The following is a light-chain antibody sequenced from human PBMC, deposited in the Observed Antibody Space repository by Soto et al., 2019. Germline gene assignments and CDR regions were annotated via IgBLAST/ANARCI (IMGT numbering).Light chain of an antibody. J-gene: IGLJ2*01. CDR3: CSYAVRSTFSVV. CDR1: SSDVGSYNL. V-gene: IGLV2-23*03. Sequence: QSALTQPASVSGSPGQSITISCTGTSSDVGSYNLVSWYQQHPGKAPKLMIYEGSKRPSGVSNRFSGSKSGNTASLTLSGLQAEDEADYYCCSYAVRSTFSVVFGGGTKLTVL. CDR2: EGS.